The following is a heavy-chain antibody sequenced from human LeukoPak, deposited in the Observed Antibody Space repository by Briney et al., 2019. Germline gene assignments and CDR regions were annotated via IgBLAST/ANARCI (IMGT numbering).Heavy chain of an antibody. CDR2: IVGRGVST. J-gene: IGHJ4*02. V-gene: IGHV3-23*01. CDR1: GFTFGRYS. D-gene: IGHD3-10*01. CDR3: AKRDSSGSYYFDS. Sequence: TGGSLRLSCAASGFTFGRYSMSWVRQAPGKGLEWVSDIVGRGVSTFYADSVKGRFTISRDNSRNTLYLQINSLGAEDTAVYYCAKRDSSGSYYFDSWGQGTLVTVSS.